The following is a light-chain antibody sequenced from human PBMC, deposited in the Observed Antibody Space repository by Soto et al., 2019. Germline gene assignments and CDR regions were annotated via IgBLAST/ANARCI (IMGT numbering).Light chain of an antibody. J-gene: IGKJ1*01. CDR1: QSVSSSY. Sequence: EIVLTQSPGTLSLSPGERATLSCRASQSVSSSYLAWYQQKPGQAPRLLIYGASSRATGIPDRFSGSGSGTDFTLTIRRMETEDFPVYYCQQYGSSPWTFGQGTKVDIK. CDR2: GAS. CDR3: QQYGSSPWT. V-gene: IGKV3-20*01.